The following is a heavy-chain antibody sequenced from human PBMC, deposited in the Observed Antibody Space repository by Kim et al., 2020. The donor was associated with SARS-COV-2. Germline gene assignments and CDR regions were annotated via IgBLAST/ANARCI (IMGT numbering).Heavy chain of an antibody. V-gene: IGHV1-69*04. CDR1: GGTFSSYA. CDR2: IIPILGIA. CDR3: ARRYYYDSSGAFDY. D-gene: IGHD3-22*01. Sequence: SVKVSCKASGGTFSSYAISWVRQAPGQGLEWMGRIIPILGIANYAQKFQGRVTITADKSTSTAYMELSSLRSEDTAVYYCARRYYYDSSGAFDYWGQGTLVTVSS. J-gene: IGHJ4*02.